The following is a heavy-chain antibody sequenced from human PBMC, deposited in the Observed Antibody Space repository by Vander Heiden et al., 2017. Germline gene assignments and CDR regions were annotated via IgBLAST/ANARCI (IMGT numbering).Heavy chain of an antibody. J-gene: IGHJ4*02. CDR3: ARDRTGDYFDF. Sequence: QVQLVESGGGVVQPGRSLSLSCAASGFTFGTYVMHWVRQAPGKGLEWVAVISSDGSKKYYADSVKGRFTVSRDNSKNTLYLQMNSLRAEDTAVYYCARDRTGDYFDFWGQGTLVTVSS. CDR1: GFTFGTYV. CDR2: ISSDGSKK. V-gene: IGHV3-30-3*01.